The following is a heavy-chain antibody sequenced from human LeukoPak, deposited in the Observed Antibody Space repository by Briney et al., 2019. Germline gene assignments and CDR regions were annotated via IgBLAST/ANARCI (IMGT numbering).Heavy chain of an antibody. J-gene: IGHJ4*02. V-gene: IGHV3-48*02. Sequence: GGSLRLSCEASGFTFSSYSMNWVRQAPGKGLEWVSHITASGTAMFYADSVKGRFTISRDNAKNSLYLQMNSLRDEDTAVYYCTSSGSYRFDYWGQGTLVTVSS. D-gene: IGHD1-26*01. CDR1: GFTFSSYS. CDR2: ITASGTAM. CDR3: TSSGSYRFDY.